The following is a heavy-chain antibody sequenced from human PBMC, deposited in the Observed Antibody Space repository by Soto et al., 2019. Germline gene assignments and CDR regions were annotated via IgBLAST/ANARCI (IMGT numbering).Heavy chain of an antibody. CDR1: GFIFSSHW. V-gene: IGHV3-7*03. CDR3: ARDSSGFWSGYQGF. D-gene: IGHD3-3*01. J-gene: IGHJ1*01. Sequence: LRLSCAASGFIFSSHWMTWVRQAPGKGLEWVATIKQDGSEKYYVDSVKGRFTISRDNAKNSLYLQMNSLRAEDTAVYYCARDSSGFWSGYQGFWGQGTLVTV. CDR2: IKQDGSEK.